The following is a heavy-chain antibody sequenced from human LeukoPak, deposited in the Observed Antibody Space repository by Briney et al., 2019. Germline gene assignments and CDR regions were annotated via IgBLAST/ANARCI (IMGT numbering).Heavy chain of an antibody. CDR1: GFTFSTYS. CDR3: VGNYYDSSGLDY. V-gene: IGHV3-21*01. Sequence: GGSLRLSCAASGFTFSTYSMNWVRQAPGKGLECVPSISSSGAYIYYADSVKGRFTISRDNAKKSLYLQMNSLRAEDTAIYYCVGNYYDSSGLDYWGQGTLVTVSS. D-gene: IGHD3-22*01. J-gene: IGHJ4*02. CDR2: ISSSGAYI.